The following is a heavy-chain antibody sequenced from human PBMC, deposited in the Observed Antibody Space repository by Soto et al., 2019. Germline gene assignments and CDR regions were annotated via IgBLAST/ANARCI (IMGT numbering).Heavy chain of an antibody. CDR3: ATRGSHYYPISGYPNYGMDV. CDR2: IIPIFGTA. D-gene: IGHD3-22*01. CDR1: GGTFSSNA. Sequence: QVQLVQSGAEVKKPGSSVTVSCKASGGTFSSNAISWVRQAPGQGLEWMGGIIPIFGTANYAQNFQGRVTITADESTSTAYMELSSLTSEDTAVYYSATRGSHYYPISGYPNYGMDVWCQGTTVTVSS. V-gene: IGHV1-69*12. J-gene: IGHJ6*02.